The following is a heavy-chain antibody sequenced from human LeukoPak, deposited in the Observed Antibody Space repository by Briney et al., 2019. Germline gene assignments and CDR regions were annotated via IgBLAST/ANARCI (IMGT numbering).Heavy chain of an antibody. J-gene: IGHJ4*02. Sequence: GGSLRLSCAASGFTFSTYAMSWVRQAPGKGLEWVSGITNSGDSTYYADSMKGRFTISRDNAKNSLHLQMHSLRDEDTAVYYCARAGGSYTFDYWGQGTLVTVSS. V-gene: IGHV3-23*01. CDR2: ITNSGDST. D-gene: IGHD1-26*01. CDR3: ARAGGSYTFDY. CDR1: GFTFSTYA.